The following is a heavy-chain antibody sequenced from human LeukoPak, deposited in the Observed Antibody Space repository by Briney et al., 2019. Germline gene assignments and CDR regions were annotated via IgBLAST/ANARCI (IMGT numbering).Heavy chain of an antibody. Sequence: GGSLRLSCAASGFTFSAYGMNWVRQAPGKGLEWVSYISSSSSNRYYADSVKGRFTISRENARNSLYLQMNSLRAEDTAVYYCARDVGSSSELGWFDPWGQGTLVTVSS. V-gene: IGHV3-48*04. CDR3: ARDVGSSSELGWFDP. CDR2: ISSSSSNR. D-gene: IGHD6-19*01. J-gene: IGHJ5*02. CDR1: GFTFSAYG.